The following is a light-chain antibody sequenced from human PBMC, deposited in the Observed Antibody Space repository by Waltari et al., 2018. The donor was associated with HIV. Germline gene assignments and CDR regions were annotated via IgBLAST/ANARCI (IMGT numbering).Light chain of an antibody. J-gene: IGLJ1*01. V-gene: IGLV3-21*02. CDR3: QVWHMDSEHYV. Sequence: SYVLTQPPSVPVAPGQTARITCGGHDIGSQSVQWYQQKPGQAPVLVVYDDRDRPSGIPERVSGSNFGSTATPTISRVEAGDEADYYCQVWHMDSEHYVFGTGTKVTVL. CDR2: DDR. CDR1: DIGSQS.